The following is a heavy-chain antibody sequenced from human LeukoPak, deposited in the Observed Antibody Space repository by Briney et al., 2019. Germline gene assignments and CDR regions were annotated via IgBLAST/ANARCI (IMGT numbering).Heavy chain of an antibody. Sequence: GGSLRLSCAASGFTFSSYEMNWVRQAPGKGLEWVSYISSSGSTIYYADSVKGRFTISRDNAKNSLYLQMNSLRAEDTAVYYCARGQRSIPWGNDAFDIWGQGTMVTVSS. V-gene: IGHV3-48*03. J-gene: IGHJ3*02. CDR1: GFTFSSYE. CDR2: ISSSGSTI. D-gene: IGHD3-3*02. CDR3: ARGQRSIPWGNDAFDI.